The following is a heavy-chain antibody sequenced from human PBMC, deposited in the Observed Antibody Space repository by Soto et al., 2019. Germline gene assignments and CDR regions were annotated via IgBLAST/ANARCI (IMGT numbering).Heavy chain of an antibody. CDR2: IYYSGST. V-gene: IGHV4-59*01. J-gene: IGHJ4*02. CDR3: AIAPVGDRRLDF. Sequence: SETLSLTCTVSGGSISGYYWSWIRQPPGKGLEWIGYIYYSGSTIYNPSLKSRVTISVDTSRNQFSLKLSSVTAADTAVYYCAIAPVGDRRLDFWGPGTLVTVFS. D-gene: IGHD3-16*01. CDR1: GGSISGYY.